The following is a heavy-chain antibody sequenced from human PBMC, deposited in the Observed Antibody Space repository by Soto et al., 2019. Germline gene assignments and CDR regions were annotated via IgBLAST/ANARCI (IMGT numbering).Heavy chain of an antibody. CDR1: CGSISSGSYY. J-gene: IGHJ4*02. D-gene: IGHD3-3*01. Sequence: SETLSLTCTVSCGSISSGSYYWGWIRQPPGKGLEWIGSIYYSGSTYYNPSLKSRVTISIDTSKNQFSLKLSSVTAADTAVYYCANHYDFWSGNNYLDYWGQGTLVTVS. CDR3: ANHYDFWSGNNYLDY. CDR2: IYYSGST. V-gene: IGHV4-39*01.